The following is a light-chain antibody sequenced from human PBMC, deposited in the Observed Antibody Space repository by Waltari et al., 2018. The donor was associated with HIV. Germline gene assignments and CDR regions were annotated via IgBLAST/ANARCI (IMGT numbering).Light chain of an antibody. CDR2: WAS. CDR3: QQDSRGSRS. CDR1: QSLLFGSHNENY. J-gene: IGKJ2*03. V-gene: IGKV4-1*01. Sequence: DIMMTQSPDSLAVSLGARATINCKPSQSLLFGSHNENYLAWYQQRPGQPPKLLIYWASTRESGVPDRFSGSGSGTNFTLTISSLQAEDVAVYYCQQDSRGSRSFGQGTKLEIK.